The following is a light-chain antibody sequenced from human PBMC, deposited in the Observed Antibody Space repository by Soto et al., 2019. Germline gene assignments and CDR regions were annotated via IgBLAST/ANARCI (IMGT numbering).Light chain of an antibody. Sequence: QSVLTQPPSASGTPGHRVTISCSGSSSNIGSNIVNWYQLLPGTAPKLHIFSNNQRPSGVPDRFSGSKSGTSASLAISGLQSEDEADYYCAAWDDSLNGDVFGTGTKLTVL. CDR3: AAWDDSLNGDV. CDR1: SSNIGSNI. V-gene: IGLV1-44*01. J-gene: IGLJ1*01. CDR2: SNN.